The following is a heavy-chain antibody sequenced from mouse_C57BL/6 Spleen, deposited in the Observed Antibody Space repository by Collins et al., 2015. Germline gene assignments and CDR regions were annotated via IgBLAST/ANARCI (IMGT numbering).Heavy chain of an antibody. D-gene: IGHD2-14*01. CDR2: IYWDDDK. Sequence: QVTLKESGPGILQPSQTLSLTCSFSGFSLSTSGMGVSWIRQPSGKGLEWLAHIYWDDDKRYNPSLKSRLTISKDTSRNQVFLKITSVDTADTATYYCARSEVEVRHAMDYWGQGTSVTVSS. CDR1: GFSLSTSGMG. CDR3: ARSEVEVRHAMDY. V-gene: IGHV8-12*01. J-gene: IGHJ4*01.